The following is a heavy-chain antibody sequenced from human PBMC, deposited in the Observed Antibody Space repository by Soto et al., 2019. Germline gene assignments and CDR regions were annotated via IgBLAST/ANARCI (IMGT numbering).Heavy chain of an antibody. CDR1: GFSLSTSGMC. D-gene: IGHD3-3*01. J-gene: IGHJ6*02. CDR2: IDWDDDK. CDR3: ARIVTGDGLVILPHMDV. Sequence: SGPTLVNPTQTLTLTCTFSGFSLSTSGMCVSWIRQPPGKALEWLALIDWDDDKYYSTPLKTRLTISKDTSKNQVVLTMTNMDPVDTATYYCARIVTGDGLVILPHMDVWGQGTTVTVSS. V-gene: IGHV2-70*01.